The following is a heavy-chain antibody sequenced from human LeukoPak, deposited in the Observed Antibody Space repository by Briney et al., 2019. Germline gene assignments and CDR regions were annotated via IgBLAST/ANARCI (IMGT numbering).Heavy chain of an antibody. V-gene: IGHV6-1*01. Sequence: TLSLTCAISGDSVSSNSAAWNWIRQSPSRGLEWLGRTYYRSKWYNNYAVSVKSRIIIKPDTSKNQFSLQLNSVTPEDTAVYYCAREGYGDLDFDYWGQGILVTVYS. CDR3: AREGYGDLDFDY. J-gene: IGHJ4*02. CDR1: GDSVSSNSAA. D-gene: IGHD4-17*01. CDR2: TYYRSKWYN.